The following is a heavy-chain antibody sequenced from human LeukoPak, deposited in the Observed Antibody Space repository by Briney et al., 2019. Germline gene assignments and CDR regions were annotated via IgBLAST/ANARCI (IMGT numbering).Heavy chain of an antibody. CDR2: IKQDGSEK. D-gene: IGHD3-16*01. V-gene: IGHV3-7*03. Sequence: GGSLRLSCAASGFIFKDYWMIWVRQAPGKGLEWVANIKQDGSEKYYVDSVKGRFTISRDNAKNSLYLQMNTLRAEDTAMYYCAKDAQPRSRWFDPWGQGTLVPVSS. J-gene: IGHJ5*02. CDR3: AKDAQPRSRWFDP. CDR1: GFIFKDYW.